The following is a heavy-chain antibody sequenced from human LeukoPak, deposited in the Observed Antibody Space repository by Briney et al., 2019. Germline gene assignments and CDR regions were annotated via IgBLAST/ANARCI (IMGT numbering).Heavy chain of an antibody. J-gene: IGHJ5*02. CDR3: ARDFRYDDFWSGYYGNNWFDP. D-gene: IGHD3-3*01. CDR2: IYTSGST. V-gene: IGHV4-61*02. Sequence: SQTLSLTCTVSGGSISSGSYCWSWIRQPAGKGLEWIGRIYTSGSTNYNPSLKSRVTISVDTSKNQFSLKLSSVTAADTAVYYCARDFRYDDFWSGYYGNNWFDPWGQGTLVTVSS. CDR1: GGSISSGSYC.